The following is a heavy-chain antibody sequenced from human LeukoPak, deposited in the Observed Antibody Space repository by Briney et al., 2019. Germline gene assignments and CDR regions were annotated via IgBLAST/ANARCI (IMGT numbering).Heavy chain of an antibody. V-gene: IGHV1-69*13. Sequence: SVKVSCKASGGTFSSYAISWVRQAPGQGLEWMGGIIPIFGTANYAQKFQGRVTITADESTSTAYMELSSLRSEDTAVYYCARWGDDIATIENYFDYWGQGTLVTVSS. CDR2: IIPIFGTA. CDR1: GGTFSSYA. D-gene: IGHD5-24*01. J-gene: IGHJ4*02. CDR3: ARWGDDIATIENYFDY.